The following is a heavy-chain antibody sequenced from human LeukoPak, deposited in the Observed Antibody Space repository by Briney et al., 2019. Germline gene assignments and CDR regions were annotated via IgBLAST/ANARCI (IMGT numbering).Heavy chain of an antibody. J-gene: IGHJ5*02. V-gene: IGHV1-69*05. CDR2: ITPIFGTA. Sequence: SVKVPCKASGGTFSSYAISWVRQAPDQGLDGRGGITPIFGTANYAQKFQGRVTITTDESTSTAYMELSSLRSEDTAVYYCASSYSNYDWFDPWGQGTLVTVSS. D-gene: IGHD4-11*01. CDR3: ASSYSNYDWFDP. CDR1: GGTFSSYA.